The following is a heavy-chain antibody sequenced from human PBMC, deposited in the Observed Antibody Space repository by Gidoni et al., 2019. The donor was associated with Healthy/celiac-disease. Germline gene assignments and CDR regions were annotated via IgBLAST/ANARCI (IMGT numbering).Heavy chain of an antibody. CDR3: AKDNSGSYYVY. Sequence: EVQLLESGGGLVQPGGSLILSCAASGFTFSSNAMSWGRQAPGKGLEWVSAISGRGGSTYYADSVKGRFTISRDKSKNTLNLQMNSLRAEDTAVYYCAKDNSGSYYVYWGQGTLVTVSS. CDR2: ISGRGGST. J-gene: IGHJ4*02. V-gene: IGHV3-23*01. CDR1: GFTFSSNA. D-gene: IGHD1-26*01.